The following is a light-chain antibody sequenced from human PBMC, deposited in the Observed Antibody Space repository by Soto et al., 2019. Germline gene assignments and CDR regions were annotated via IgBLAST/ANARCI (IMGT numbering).Light chain of an antibody. V-gene: IGKV1-39*01. J-gene: IGKJ4*01. CDR1: QDIHNY. CDR2: AAS. CDR3: QQSYSTLT. Sequence: DIQLTQSPTSLSASIGDRVTITCQASQDIHNYLSWYQQKPGKAPKLLIYAASSLQSGVPSRFSGSGSGTDFTLTISSLQPEDFATYYCQQSYSTLTFGGGTKVEIK.